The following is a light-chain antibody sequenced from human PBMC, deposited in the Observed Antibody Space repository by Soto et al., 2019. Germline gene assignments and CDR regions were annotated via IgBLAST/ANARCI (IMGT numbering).Light chain of an antibody. CDR2: GAS. CDR3: KQYNNWPPIT. CDR1: QSVSSN. Sequence: EIVMTQSPATLSVSPGERATLSCRASQSVSSNLAWYQQKPGQAPRLLIYGASTRATGIPARFSGSGSGTESTLTISSLQSEDFAVYYCKQYNNWPPITFGQGTRLEIK. V-gene: IGKV3D-15*01. J-gene: IGKJ5*01.